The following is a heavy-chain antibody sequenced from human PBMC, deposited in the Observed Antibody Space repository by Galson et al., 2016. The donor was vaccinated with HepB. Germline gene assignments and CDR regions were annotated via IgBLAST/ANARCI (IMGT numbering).Heavy chain of an antibody. V-gene: IGHV1-46*01. CDR3: ARDRGSNSLKGYGMDV. Sequence: SVKVSCKASGYTFINYYMHWVRQAPGQGLEWMGIGNPRTGSTSYAQKFQDRVTVTRDTSTSTVYMELSSLRAEDTAVYYFARDRGSNSLKGYGMDVGGQGTTVSVSS. D-gene: IGHD3-10*01. J-gene: IGHJ6*02. CDR2: GNPRTGST. CDR1: GYTFINYY.